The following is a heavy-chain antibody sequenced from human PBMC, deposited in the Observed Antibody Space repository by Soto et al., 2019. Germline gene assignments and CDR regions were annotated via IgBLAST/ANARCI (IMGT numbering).Heavy chain of an antibody. CDR3: ARRARPDFFYMDV. J-gene: IGHJ6*03. Sequence: SLRLSCAASGFTLSGYAMDWVRQAPGKGLEYVSGISSNGVGTYYANSVQGRFTISRDNSKNTVYLQMGSLRPEDMAVYYCARRARPDFFYMDVWGKGTTVTVSS. CDR2: ISSNGVGT. CDR1: GFTLSGYA. D-gene: IGHD6-6*01. V-gene: IGHV3-64*01.